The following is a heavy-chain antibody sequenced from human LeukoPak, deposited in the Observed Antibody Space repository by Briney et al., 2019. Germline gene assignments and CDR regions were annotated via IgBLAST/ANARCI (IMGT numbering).Heavy chain of an antibody. V-gene: IGHV1-69*04. CDR2: IIPILGIA. D-gene: IGHD3-10*01. CDR3: AKVGLPEYGYLDY. CDR1: GGTFNSYA. Sequence: SVKVSCKASGGTFNSYAISWVRQAPGQGLEWMGRIIPILGIAEYAQKFLGRVTITADKSTNTAYMELSSLRSEDTAVYYCAKVGLPEYGYLDYWGQGTLVTVSS. J-gene: IGHJ4*02.